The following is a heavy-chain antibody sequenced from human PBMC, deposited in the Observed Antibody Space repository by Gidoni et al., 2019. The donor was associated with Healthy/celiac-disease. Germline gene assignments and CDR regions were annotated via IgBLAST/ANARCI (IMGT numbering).Heavy chain of an antibody. V-gene: IGHV1-69*01. D-gene: IGHD5-18*01. CDR3: ARGGGIGGYSYGPHFDY. CDR2: IIPIFGTA. J-gene: IGHJ4*02. CDR1: GGTFSSYA. Sequence: QVQLVQSGAEVKKPGSSVKVSCKASGGTFSSYAISWVRQAPGQGLEWMGGIIPIFGTANYAQKFQGRVTITADESTSTAYMELSSLRSEDTAVYYCARGGGIGGYSYGPHFDYWGQGTLVTVSS.